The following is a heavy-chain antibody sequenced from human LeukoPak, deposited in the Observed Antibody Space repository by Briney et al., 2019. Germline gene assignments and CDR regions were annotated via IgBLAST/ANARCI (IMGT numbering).Heavy chain of an antibody. CDR1: GFTFSSYG. CDR3: AIDYDSSGSFDY. CDR2: IRYDGSNK. Sequence: GGSLRLSCAASGFTFSSYGMHWVRQAPGKGLEWVAFIRYDGSNKYYADSVKGRFTISRDNSKNTLYLQMNSLRAEDTAVYYCAIDYDSSGSFDYWGQGTLVTVSS. D-gene: IGHD3-22*01. V-gene: IGHV3-30*02. J-gene: IGHJ4*02.